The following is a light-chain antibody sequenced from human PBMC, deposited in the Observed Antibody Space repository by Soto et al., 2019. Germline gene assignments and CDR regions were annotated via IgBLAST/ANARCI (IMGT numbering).Light chain of an antibody. J-gene: IGLJ1*01. CDR2: EVS. CDR1: SSDIGTYNH. CDR3: CSYTTSSTLV. V-gene: IGLV2-14*01. Sequence: QSALTQPASVSGSPGQSITISCTGTSSDIGTYNHVSWYQQHPGKAPQLIIYEVSNRPSGLSNRFSASKSGNTASLTISGLQAEDDADYYCCSYTTSSTLVFGTGTKVT.